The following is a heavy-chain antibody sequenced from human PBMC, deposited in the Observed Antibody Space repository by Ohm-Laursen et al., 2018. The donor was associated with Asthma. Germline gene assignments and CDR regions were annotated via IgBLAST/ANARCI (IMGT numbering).Heavy chain of an antibody. J-gene: IGHJ3*02. Sequence: SVKVSCKASGGTFSSYAISWVRQAPGQGLEWMGGIIPIFGTANYAQKFQGRVTITADESTSTAYMELSSLRSEDTAVYYCARGSFGVAPFDAFDIWGQGTMVTVSS. CDR3: ARGSFGVAPFDAFDI. CDR2: IIPIFGTA. V-gene: IGHV1-69*13. D-gene: IGHD3-3*01. CDR1: GGTFSSYA.